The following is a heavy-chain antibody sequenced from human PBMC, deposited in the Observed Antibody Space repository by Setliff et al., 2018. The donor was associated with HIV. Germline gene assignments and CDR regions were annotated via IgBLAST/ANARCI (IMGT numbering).Heavy chain of an antibody. CDR3: ARGGQYSGSYLPRDYYMDV. J-gene: IGHJ6*03. D-gene: IGHD1-26*01. V-gene: IGHV1-46*01. Sequence: ASVKVSCKASGYTFTSYIHWVRQAPGQGLECMGMINPSGGGTSYAQKFQGRVTMTRDTSTSTVYMELSSLRSEDTAVYYCARGGQYSGSYLPRDYYMDVWGKGTTVTVS. CDR2: INPSGGGT. CDR1: GYTFTSY.